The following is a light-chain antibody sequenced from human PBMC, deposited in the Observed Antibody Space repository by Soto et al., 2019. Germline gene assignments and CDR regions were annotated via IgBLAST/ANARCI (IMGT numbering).Light chain of an antibody. Sequence: IVLTQSPAILSLSPGERATLSCRASQRITNNYLAWYQQKPGQAPRLLIYDATTRATGISGRFSGSGFGTDFTLTISRLEPEDFAVYFCQQYHRSPQTFGPGTKVDVK. J-gene: IGKJ3*01. CDR1: QRITNNY. CDR2: DAT. CDR3: QQYHRSPQT. V-gene: IGKV3-20*01.